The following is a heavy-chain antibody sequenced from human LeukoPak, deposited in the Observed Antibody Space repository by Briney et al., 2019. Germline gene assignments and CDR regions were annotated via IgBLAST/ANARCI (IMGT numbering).Heavy chain of an antibody. D-gene: IGHD2/OR15-2a*01. V-gene: IGHV4-34*01. CDR1: GGSFSGYY. Sequence: PSETLSLTCAVYGGSFSGYYWSWIRQPPGKGLEWIGEINHSGSTNYNPSLKIRVTISVDTSKNQFSLKLSSVTAADTAVYYCASGGDSTFDYWGQGTLVTVSS. J-gene: IGHJ4*02. CDR2: INHSGST. CDR3: ASGGDSTFDY.